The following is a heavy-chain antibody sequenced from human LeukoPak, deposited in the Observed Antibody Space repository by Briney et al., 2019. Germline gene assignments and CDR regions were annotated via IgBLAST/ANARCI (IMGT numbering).Heavy chain of an antibody. J-gene: IGHJ3*02. CDR3: ARHRVVGAWRAFDI. V-gene: IGHV3-23*01. D-gene: IGHD1-26*01. CDR1: GFTFSSYA. Sequence: GGSLRLSCAASGFTFSSYAMSWVRQAPGKGLEWVSAISGSGGSTYYADSVKGRFTISRDNAKNSLYLQMNSLRAEDTALYHCARHRVVGAWRAFDIWGQGTMVTVSS. CDR2: ISGSGGST.